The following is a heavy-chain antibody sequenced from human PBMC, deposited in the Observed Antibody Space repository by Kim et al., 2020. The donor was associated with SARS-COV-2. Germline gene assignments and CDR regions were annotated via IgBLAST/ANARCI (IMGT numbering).Heavy chain of an antibody. Sequence: LKGPFTISRDNSKNTLYLQMNSLRAEEPALYYCARVGAVRLVIGRLDPWGQGTLVTVSS. J-gene: IGHJ5*02. CDR3: ARVGAVRLVIGRLDP. V-gene: IGHV3-23*01. D-gene: IGHD3-9*01.